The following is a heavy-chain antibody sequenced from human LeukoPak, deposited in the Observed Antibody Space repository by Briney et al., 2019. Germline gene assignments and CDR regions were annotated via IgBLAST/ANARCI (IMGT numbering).Heavy chain of an antibody. J-gene: IGHJ3*02. CDR2: ISAYNGNT. V-gene: IGHV1-18*01. CDR3: ARDRGTMGVVNAFDI. D-gene: IGHD3-3*01. Sequence: ASVKVSCKASGYTFTSYGISWVRQAPGQGLEWMGWISAYNGNTSYAQKLQGRVTMTTDTSTSTAYMELRSLRSDDTAVYYCARDRGTMGVVNAFDIWGQGTMVTVSS. CDR1: GYTFTSYG.